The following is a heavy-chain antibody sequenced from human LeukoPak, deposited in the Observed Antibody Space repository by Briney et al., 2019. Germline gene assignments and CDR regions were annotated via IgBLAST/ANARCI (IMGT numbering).Heavy chain of an antibody. D-gene: IGHD3-22*01. V-gene: IGHV3-30*04. Sequence: QPGGSLILSCAASGFTFSSYAMHWVRQAPGKGLEWVAVISYDGSNKYYADSVKGRFTISRDNSKNTLYLQMNSLRAEDTAVYYCARAIYDSSGYRIDYWGQGTLVTVSS. CDR3: ARAIYDSSGYRIDY. CDR1: GFTFSSYA. CDR2: ISYDGSNK. J-gene: IGHJ4*02.